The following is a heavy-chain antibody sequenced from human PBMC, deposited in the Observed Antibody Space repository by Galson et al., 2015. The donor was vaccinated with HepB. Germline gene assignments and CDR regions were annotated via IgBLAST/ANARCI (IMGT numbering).Heavy chain of an antibody. J-gene: IGHJ4*02. Sequence: SLRLSCAASGFTFSDYSLHWVRQAPGKGPEWVSSISGTSIYMYYTDSVKGRFTISRDNVKKSLFLQMTGLRAEDTAIYYCAGDRGREFGSWYLFDSWGQGTLVTVSS. D-gene: IGHD6-13*01. CDR1: GFTFSDYS. CDR3: AGDRGREFGSWYLFDS. CDR2: ISGTSIYM. V-gene: IGHV3-21*01.